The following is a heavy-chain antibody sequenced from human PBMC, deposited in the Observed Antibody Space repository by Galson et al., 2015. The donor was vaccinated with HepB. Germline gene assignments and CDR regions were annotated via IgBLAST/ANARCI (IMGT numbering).Heavy chain of an antibody. Sequence: SVKVSCKASGYTFTSYAMHWVRQAPGQRLEWMGWINAGNGNTKYSQKFQGRVTITRDTSASTAYMELSSLRSEDTAVYYCARELTMVRGVIGLAGYWGQGTLVTVSS. CDR2: INAGNGNT. D-gene: IGHD3-10*01. CDR3: ARELTMVRGVIGLAGY. CDR1: GYTFTSYA. J-gene: IGHJ4*02. V-gene: IGHV1-3*01.